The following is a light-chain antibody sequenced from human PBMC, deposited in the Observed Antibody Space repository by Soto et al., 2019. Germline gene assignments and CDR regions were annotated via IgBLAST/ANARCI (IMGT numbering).Light chain of an antibody. CDR2: QDT. Sequence: SYELTQSPSGCVSAGQTASITCSGDKLGDKYACWYQQKPGQSPVLVIYQDTKRPSGIPERFSGSNSGNTATLTISGTQAMDEDDYYCQAWDSSAHDVFGTGTKVTVL. CDR3: QAWDSSAHDV. V-gene: IGLV3-1*01. CDR1: KLGDKY. J-gene: IGLJ1*01.